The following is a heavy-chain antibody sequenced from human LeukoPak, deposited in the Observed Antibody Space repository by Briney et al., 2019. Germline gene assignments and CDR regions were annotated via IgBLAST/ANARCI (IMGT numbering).Heavy chain of an antibody. CDR2: TYHRSKWFN. V-gene: IGHV6-1*01. D-gene: IGHD4-23*01. J-gene: IGHJ2*01. Sequence: SQTLSLTCAISGDFVSSNTVTWNWIRQSPSRGLEWLGRTYHRSKWFNDYAVSVKSRITVNPDTSKNQFSLQLNSVTPEDTAVYYCARGIYGGQPGNYWYFDLWGRGTLVSVSS. CDR3: ARGIYGGQPGNYWYFDL. CDR1: GDFVSSNTVT.